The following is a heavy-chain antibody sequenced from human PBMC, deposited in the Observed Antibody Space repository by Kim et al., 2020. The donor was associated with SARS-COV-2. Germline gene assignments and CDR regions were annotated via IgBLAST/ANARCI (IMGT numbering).Heavy chain of an antibody. V-gene: IGHV3-23*03. CDR2: IYSGGSST. Sequence: GGSLRLSCAASGFTFSSYAMSWVRQAPGKGLEWVSVIYSGGSSTYYADSVKGRFTISRDNSKNTLYLQMNSLRAEDTAVYYCAKRERYGDGWFDPWGQGTLVTVSS. D-gene: IGHD4-17*01. CDR3: AKRERYGDGWFDP. J-gene: IGHJ5*02. CDR1: GFTFSSYA.